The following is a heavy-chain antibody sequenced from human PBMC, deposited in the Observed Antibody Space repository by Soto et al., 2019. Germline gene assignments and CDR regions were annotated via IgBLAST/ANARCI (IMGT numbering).Heavy chain of an antibody. CDR1: GFSLSTSGVG. D-gene: IGHD3-3*01. V-gene: IGHV2-5*02. Sequence: QITLKESGPTLVKPTQTLTLTCTFSGFSLSTSGVGVGWIRQPPGKALEWLALIYWDDDKRYSPSLKSRLTITKDTSKNQVVLTMTNMDPVDTATYYCAHRRIFGVDTDNWFDPWGQGTLVTVSS. J-gene: IGHJ5*02. CDR2: IYWDDDK. CDR3: AHRRIFGVDTDNWFDP.